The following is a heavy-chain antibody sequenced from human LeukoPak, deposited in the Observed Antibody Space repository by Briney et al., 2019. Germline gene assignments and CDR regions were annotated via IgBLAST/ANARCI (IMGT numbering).Heavy chain of an antibody. Sequence: SVKVSCKASGGTFSSYAISWVRQAPGQGLQWMGGIIPIFGTANYAQKLQGRVTITADESTSTAYMELSSLRSEDTAVYYCARGHRPGSSHYYYYGMDVWGQGTTVTVSS. CDR2: IIPIFGTA. D-gene: IGHD2-15*01. J-gene: IGHJ6*02. CDR3: ARGHRPGSSHYYYYGMDV. V-gene: IGHV1-69*13. CDR1: GGTFSSYA.